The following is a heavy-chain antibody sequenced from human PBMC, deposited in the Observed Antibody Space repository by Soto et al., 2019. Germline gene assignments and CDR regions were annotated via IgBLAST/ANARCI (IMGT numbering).Heavy chain of an antibody. V-gene: IGHV4-34*01. CDR1: GGSFSGYY. Sequence: SSETLSLTCAVYGGSFSGYYWSWIRQPPGKGLEWIGEINHSGSTNYNPSLKSRVTISVDTSKNQFSLKLSSVTAADTAVYYCARGALRYFDWLPSTFDYWGQGTLVTVSS. J-gene: IGHJ4*02. CDR3: ARGALRYFDWLPSTFDY. D-gene: IGHD3-9*01. CDR2: INHSGST.